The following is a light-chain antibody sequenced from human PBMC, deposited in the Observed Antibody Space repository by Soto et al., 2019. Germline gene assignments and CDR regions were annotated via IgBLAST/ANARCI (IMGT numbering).Light chain of an antibody. CDR2: AAS. J-gene: IGKJ1*01. CDR3: QQSNSYSRT. Sequence: DIQMTQSPSSLSASVGDRVTITCRASQGISSYLAWYQQKPGKDPKLLIYAASTLQSGVPSRFSGSRSGTDFTLTISSLQPDDFATYYCQQSNSYSRTFGQGTKVDIK. CDR1: QGISSY. V-gene: IGKV1-9*01.